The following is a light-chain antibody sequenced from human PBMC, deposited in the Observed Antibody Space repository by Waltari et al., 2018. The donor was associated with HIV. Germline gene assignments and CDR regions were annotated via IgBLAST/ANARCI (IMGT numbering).Light chain of an antibody. CDR1: TSDVGGYNY. CDR2: DVT. J-gene: IGLJ3*02. V-gene: IGLV2-11*01. CDR3: CSYAGTFTWV. Sequence: QSAPTQPRPVSGSPGQSVPISCLETTSDVGGYNYVSWYQQHPGKAPKLMLWDVTKRPSGVPDRFSGSRSGNMASLTISGLQADDEADYFCCSYAGTFTWVFGGGTRLTVL.